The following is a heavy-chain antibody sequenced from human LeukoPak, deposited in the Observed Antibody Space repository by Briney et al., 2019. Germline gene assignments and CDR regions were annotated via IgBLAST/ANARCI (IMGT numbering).Heavy chain of an antibody. V-gene: IGHV4-39*07. CDR1: GGSISSSSSS. J-gene: IGHJ4*02. CDR3: ARGGRYQPFDY. D-gene: IGHD2-2*01. Sequence: SETLSLTCTVSGGSISSSSSSWGWIRQPPGKGLEWIGTIFYGGSTYYNPSLKSRVTISIDTSKNQFSLKLTSVTAADTAVYYCARGGRYQPFDYWGQGTLVTVSS. CDR2: IFYGGST.